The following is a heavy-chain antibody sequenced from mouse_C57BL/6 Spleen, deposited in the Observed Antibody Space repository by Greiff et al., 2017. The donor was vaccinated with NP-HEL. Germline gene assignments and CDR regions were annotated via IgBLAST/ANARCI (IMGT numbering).Heavy chain of an antibody. CDR2: IYPRSGNT. V-gene: IGHV1-81*01. D-gene: IGHD1-1*01. J-gene: IGHJ2*01. CDR3: ARVDYYGSSYDYFDY. CDR1: GYTFTSYG. Sequence: VQLQQSGAELARPGASVKLSCKASGYTFTSYGISWVKQRTGQGLEWIGEIYPRSGNTYYNEKFKGKATLTADKSSSTAYMELRSLTSEDSAVYFCARVDYYGSSYDYFDYWGQGTTLTVSS.